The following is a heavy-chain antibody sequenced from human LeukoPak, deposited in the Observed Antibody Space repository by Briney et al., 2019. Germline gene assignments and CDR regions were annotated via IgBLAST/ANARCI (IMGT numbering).Heavy chain of an antibody. J-gene: IGHJ4*02. Sequence: GASVKVSCKASGYTFTSYGISWVRQATGQRPEWMGWMSPNSGDTGYAQKFQDRVTMTRNTSISTAYMELSSLRSDDTAVYYCARGPPNWGYDYWGPGTLATVSS. CDR3: ARGPPNWGYDY. CDR2: MSPNSGDT. CDR1: GYTFTSYG. D-gene: IGHD7-27*01. V-gene: IGHV1-8*02.